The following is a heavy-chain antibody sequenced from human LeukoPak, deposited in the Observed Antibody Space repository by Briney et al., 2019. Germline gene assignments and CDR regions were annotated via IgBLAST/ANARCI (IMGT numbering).Heavy chain of an antibody. V-gene: IGHV3-21*06. CDR3: ARDPDRGNYGAYYYYYMDV. D-gene: IGHD1-7*01. CDR2: ISSSSSYI. CDR1: GFTFSSYS. J-gene: IGHJ6*03. Sequence: GGSLRLSCAASGFTFSSYSMNWVRQAPGKGLEWVSSISSSSSYIYYADSVKGRFTISRDNAKNSLYLQMVSLRVEDTAEYYCARDPDRGNYGAYYYYYMDVWGKGTTVTVSS.